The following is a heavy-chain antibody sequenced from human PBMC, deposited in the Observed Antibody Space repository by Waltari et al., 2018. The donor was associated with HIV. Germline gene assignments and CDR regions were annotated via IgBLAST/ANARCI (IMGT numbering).Heavy chain of an antibody. CDR2: IKQDGSEK. D-gene: IGHD6-19*01. J-gene: IGHJ4*02. CDR1: GFTFSSYW. Sequence: EVQLVESGGGLVQPGGSLRLSCAASGFTFSSYWMSWVRQAPGKGLEWVANIKQDGSEKYYVDSVKGRFTISRDNAKNSLYLQMNSLRAEDTAVYYCARGGSSGWYYFDYWGQGTLVTVSS. V-gene: IGHV3-7*04. CDR3: ARGGSSGWYYFDY.